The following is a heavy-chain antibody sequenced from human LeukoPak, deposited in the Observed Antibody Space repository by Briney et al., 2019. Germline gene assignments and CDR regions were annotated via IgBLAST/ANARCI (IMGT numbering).Heavy chain of an antibody. CDR3: ARDLLVRGIAVAGSPFDY. CDR2: ISAYNGNT. CDR1: GYTFTSYG. Sequence: EASVKVSCKASGYTFTSYGISWVRQAPGQGLEWMGWISAYNGNTNYAQKLQGRVTMTTDTSTSTAYMELRSLRSDDTAVYYCARDLLVRGIAVAGSPFDYWGQGTLVTVSS. V-gene: IGHV1-18*01. D-gene: IGHD6-19*01. J-gene: IGHJ4*02.